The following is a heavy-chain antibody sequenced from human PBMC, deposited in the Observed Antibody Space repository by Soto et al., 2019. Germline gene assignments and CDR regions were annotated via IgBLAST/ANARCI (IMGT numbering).Heavy chain of an antibody. D-gene: IGHD4-4*01. CDR3: ARRPRYSNYVDY. CDR1: GFSLSTAGVG. V-gene: IGHV2-5*01. CDR2: IYWNDDK. J-gene: IGHJ4*02. Sequence: SGPTLVNPTQTLTLTCTFSGFSLSTAGVGGGWIRQPPGKALEWLALIYWNDDKRYSPFLKSRLTIAKDTSKNQVVLTMTNVDPADTATYYCARRPRYSNYVDYWGQGTLVTVSS.